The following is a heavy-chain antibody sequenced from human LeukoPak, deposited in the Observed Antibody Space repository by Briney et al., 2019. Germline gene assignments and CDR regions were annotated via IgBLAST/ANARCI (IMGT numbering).Heavy chain of an antibody. CDR3: ARDVPVAPGDYDFWSAITGGYYYYGMDV. CDR2: ISSSSSYI. CDR1: GFTFNTYW. J-gene: IGHJ6*02. Sequence: GGSLRLSCEAPGFTFNTYWMSWVRQAPGKGLEWVSSISSSSSYIYYADSVKGRFTISRDNAKNSLYLQMNSLRAEDTAVYYCARDVPVAPGDYDFWSAITGGYYYYGMDVWGQGTTVTVSS. D-gene: IGHD3-3*01. V-gene: IGHV3-21*01.